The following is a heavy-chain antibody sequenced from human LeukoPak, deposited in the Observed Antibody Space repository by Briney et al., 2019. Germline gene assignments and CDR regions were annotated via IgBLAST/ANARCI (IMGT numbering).Heavy chain of an antibody. CDR3: ARALNILTGYYRS. Sequence: GASVKVSCKASGYTFTGYYMHWVRQAPGQGLEWMGWINPNSGGTNYAQKFQGRVTMTRDTSISTAYMELSRLRSDDTAVYYCARALNILTGYYRSWGQGTLVTVSS. D-gene: IGHD3-9*01. V-gene: IGHV1-2*02. CDR2: INPNSGGT. J-gene: IGHJ5*02. CDR1: GYTFTGYY.